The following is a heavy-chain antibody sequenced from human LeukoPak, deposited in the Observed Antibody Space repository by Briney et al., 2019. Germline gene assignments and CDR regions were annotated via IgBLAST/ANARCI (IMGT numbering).Heavy chain of an antibody. CDR3: ARGLRQYDFWSVDYYYYGMDV. CDR2: IYYSGST. CDR1: GGSISSGDYY. V-gene: IGHV4-30-4*01. Sequence: SETLSLTCTVSGGSISSGDYYWSWIRQHPGKGLEWIGYIYYSGSTYYNPSLKSRVTISVDTSKNQFSLKLSSVTAADTAVYYCARGLRQYDFWSVDYYYYGMDVWGQGTTVTVSS. D-gene: IGHD3-3*01. J-gene: IGHJ6*02.